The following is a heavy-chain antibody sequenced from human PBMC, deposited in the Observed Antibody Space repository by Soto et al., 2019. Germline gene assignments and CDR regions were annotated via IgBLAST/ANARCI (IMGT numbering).Heavy chain of an antibody. Sequence: QVQLVQSGAEVKKPGASVKVSCKASGYTFTSYDINWVRQATGQGLEYLGWINPNSGNPGYVQKFPGRVTMTGDTTISTAYMELSSLRSEDTAVYFCARGVKYGAYSGWFDPWGQGTLVTVSS. CDR1: GYTFTSYD. CDR2: INPNSGNP. V-gene: IGHV1-8*01. J-gene: IGHJ5*02. CDR3: ARGVKYGAYSGWFDP. D-gene: IGHD4-17*01.